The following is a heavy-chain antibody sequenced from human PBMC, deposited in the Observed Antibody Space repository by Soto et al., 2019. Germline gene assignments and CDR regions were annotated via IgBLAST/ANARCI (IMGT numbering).Heavy chain of an antibody. Sequence: SETRSLNCTVCSDSISPYYSNYIRQPPGKGLEWIGYIYYGGSANYNPSLKSRVTISVDTSKKQFSLKLSSVTAADTAVYYCARGGHCTNGVCSALDYWGQGTRATVSA. CDR3: ARGGHCTNGVCSALDY. J-gene: IGHJ4*02. CDR1: SDSISPYY. CDR2: IYYGGSA. D-gene: IGHD2-8*01. V-gene: IGHV4-59*08.